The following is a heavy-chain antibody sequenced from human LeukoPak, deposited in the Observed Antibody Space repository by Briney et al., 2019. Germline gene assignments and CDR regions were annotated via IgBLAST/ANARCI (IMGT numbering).Heavy chain of an antibody. CDR1: GGSISSGDYY. D-gene: IGHD3-10*01. CDR3: ASYGVRFEI. V-gene: IGHV4-61*02. Sequence: SETLSLTCTVSGGSISSGDYYWSWIRQPAGKGLEWIGRIYTSGSTNYNPSLKSRVTMSVDTSKNQFSLKLSSVTAADTAVYYCASYGVRFEIWGQGTMVTVSS. CDR2: IYTSGST. J-gene: IGHJ3*02.